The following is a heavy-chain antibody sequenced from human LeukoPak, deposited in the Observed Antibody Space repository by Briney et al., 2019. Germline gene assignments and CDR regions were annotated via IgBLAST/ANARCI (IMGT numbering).Heavy chain of an antibody. CDR2: ITATSRHI. D-gene: IGHD2-15*01. Sequence: GGSLRLSCAAPGVTFSGYSVNWVRQAPGKGLEWVSAITATSRHIYYADSVKGRFTISRDNAKNSLYLQMNSLRAEDTAVYYCARDPGGDIVGYYYYYMDVWGKGTTVTVSS. CDR3: ARDPGGDIVGYYYYYMDV. J-gene: IGHJ6*03. V-gene: IGHV3-21*01. CDR1: GVTFSGYS.